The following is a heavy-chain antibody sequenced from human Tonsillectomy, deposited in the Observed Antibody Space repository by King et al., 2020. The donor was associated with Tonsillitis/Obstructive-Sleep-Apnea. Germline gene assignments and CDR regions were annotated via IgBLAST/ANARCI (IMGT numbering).Heavy chain of an antibody. V-gene: IGHV3-9*01. CDR1: GFTFDDYA. D-gene: IGHD3-22*01. CDR3: AKAHGSSGYFSVDY. J-gene: IGHJ4*02. CDR2: ISWNSGDK. Sequence: VQLVESGGGLVQPGRSLRLSCAASGFTFDDYAMHWVRQVPGKGLEWVSGISWNSGDKGSADSVKGRFTISRDNAKNSLYLQMNSLRAEDTALYYCAKAHGSSGYFSVDYWGQGTLVTVSS.